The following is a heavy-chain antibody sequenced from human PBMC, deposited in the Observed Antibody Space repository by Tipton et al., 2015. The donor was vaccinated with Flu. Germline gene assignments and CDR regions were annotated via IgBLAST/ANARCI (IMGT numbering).Heavy chain of an antibody. J-gene: IGHJ5*02. CDR2: IYSSGST. Sequence: TLSLTCTVSGDSIRSYYWNWIRQPAGQGLEWIGRIYSSGSTDYNPSLKSRVSMSVDTSKNQFSLRLTSVTAADTAVYYCARGVVGLWWFDPWGQGTLVTVSS. CDR1: GDSIRSYY. V-gene: IGHV4-4*07. D-gene: IGHD1-26*01. CDR3: ARGVVGLWWFDP.